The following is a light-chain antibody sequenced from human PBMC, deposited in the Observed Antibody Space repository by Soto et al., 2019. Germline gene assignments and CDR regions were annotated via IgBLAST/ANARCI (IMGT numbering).Light chain of an antibody. V-gene: IGKV1-39*01. Sequence: DILMTQSPSSLSASVGDSVAITCRPSQGIGTYLNWYQQKPGKAPKLLIYAAFSLQSGVPSRFDGNASGTDFTLAISSLQPEDFATYYCQQTYTHPPWTFGPGTKVEIK. CDR2: AAF. J-gene: IGKJ1*01. CDR1: QGIGTY. CDR3: QQTYTHPPWT.